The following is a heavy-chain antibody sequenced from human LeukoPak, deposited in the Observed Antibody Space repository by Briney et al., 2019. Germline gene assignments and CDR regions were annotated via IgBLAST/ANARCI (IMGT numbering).Heavy chain of an antibody. V-gene: IGHV1-69*13. CDR3: AKEPYYYDSSGYYNWFDP. CDR2: IIPIFGTA. CDR1: GGTFSSYT. Sequence: SVKVSCKASGGTFSSYTISWVRQAPGQGLEWMGGIIPIFGTANYAQKFQGRVTITADESTSTAYMELSSLRSEDTAVYYCAKEPYYYDSSGYYNWFDPWGQGTLVTVSS. J-gene: IGHJ5*02. D-gene: IGHD3-22*01.